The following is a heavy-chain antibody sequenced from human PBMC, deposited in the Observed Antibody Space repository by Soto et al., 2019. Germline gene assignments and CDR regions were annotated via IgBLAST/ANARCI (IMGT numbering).Heavy chain of an antibody. CDR1: GFTFSSYV. Sequence: GGSLRLSCSASGFTFSSYVMHWVRQAPGKGLEYVSAIGSNGGSSYYADSVKGRFTISRDNSKNTLYLQMNSLRSDDTAVYYCVKELLVGPPDDYWGQGTLVTVS. CDR2: IGSNGGSS. CDR3: VKELLVGPPDDY. D-gene: IGHD1-26*01. V-gene: IGHV3-64D*06. J-gene: IGHJ4*02.